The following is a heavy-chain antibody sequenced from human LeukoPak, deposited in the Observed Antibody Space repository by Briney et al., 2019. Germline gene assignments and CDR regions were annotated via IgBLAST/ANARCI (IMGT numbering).Heavy chain of an antibody. CDR3: ARGGYCSSTSCYGSYDY. Sequence: GGSLRLSCAASGFTFSSYAMSWVRQAPGKGLEWASTSSASGGTTYYADSVKGRFTISRDNSENTLYLQMNSLRAEDTAVYYCARGGYCSSTSCYGSYDYWGQGTLVTVSS. D-gene: IGHD2-2*01. J-gene: IGHJ4*02. V-gene: IGHV3-23*01. CDR1: GFTFSSYA. CDR2: SSASGGTT.